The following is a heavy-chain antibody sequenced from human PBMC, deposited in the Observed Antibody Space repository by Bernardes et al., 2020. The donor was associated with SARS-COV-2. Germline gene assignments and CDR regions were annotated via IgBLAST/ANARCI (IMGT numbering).Heavy chain of an antibody. D-gene: IGHD3-3*01. CDR1: GFTVSSNY. J-gene: IGHJ4*02. CDR3: ARSYYDFWSGYYRGNYFDY. Sequence: GGSLRLSCAASGFTVSSNYMSWVRQAPGKGLEWVSVIYSGGSTYYADSVKGRFTISRDNSKNTLYLQMNSLRAEDTAVYYCARSYYDFWSGYYRGNYFDYWGQGTLVTVSS. CDR2: IYSGGST. V-gene: IGHV3-66*02.